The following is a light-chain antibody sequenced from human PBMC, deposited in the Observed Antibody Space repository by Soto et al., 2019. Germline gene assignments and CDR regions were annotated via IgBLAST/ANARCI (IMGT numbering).Light chain of an antibody. Sequence: PGERATLSCRASQSVSTYLGWYQQKPGQAPRLLIYDASNRATGIPARFSGSGSGTDFTLTISSLEPEDFAVYYCQQRSNWITFGQGTRLEIK. CDR3: QQRSNWIT. CDR1: QSVSTY. J-gene: IGKJ5*01. CDR2: DAS. V-gene: IGKV3-11*01.